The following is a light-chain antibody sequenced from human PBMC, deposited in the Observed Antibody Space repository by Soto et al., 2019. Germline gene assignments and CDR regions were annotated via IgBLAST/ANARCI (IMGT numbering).Light chain of an antibody. CDR1: SSDVGGYNY. V-gene: IGLV2-11*01. CDR2: DVS. J-gene: IGLJ1*01. Sequence: QSVLTQPRSVSGSPGQSVTISCTGTSSDVGGYNYVSWYQQHPCKAPKLMIYDVSKRLSGVPDRFSGSKSGNTASLTISGLQAEDEADYYCCSYAGSYTFDVFGTGTKLTVL. CDR3: CSYAGSYTFDV.